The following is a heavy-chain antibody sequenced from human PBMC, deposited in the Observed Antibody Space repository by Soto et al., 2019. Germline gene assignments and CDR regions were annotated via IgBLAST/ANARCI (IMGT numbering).Heavy chain of an antibody. V-gene: IGHV3-74*01. Sequence: GGSLRLSCAASEFTFRSYWMHWVRQSPGKGLVWVSRISGDGSSTTYADSVRGRFTISRDNAKNTVYLQMDSLRAEDTAVYYCARSLPGTYGAFDLWGQGTMVTVSS. J-gene: IGHJ3*01. CDR2: ISGDGSST. CDR1: EFTFRSYW. CDR3: ARSLPGTYGAFDL. D-gene: IGHD1-7*01.